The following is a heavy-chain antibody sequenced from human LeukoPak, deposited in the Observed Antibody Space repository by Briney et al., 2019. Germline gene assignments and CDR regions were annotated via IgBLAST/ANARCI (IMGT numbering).Heavy chain of an antibody. V-gene: IGHV3-48*04. D-gene: IGHD3-10*01. CDR2: ISSSSSTI. CDR1: GFTFDDYG. J-gene: IGHJ4*02. CDR3: ATGGGPGWFGELFRGYFFDC. Sequence: GGSLRLSCAVSGFTFDDYGMTWVRQAPGKGLEWVSYISSSSSTIYYSDSLKGRFTISRDNAKNSLYLQMNSLRAEDTAVYYCATGGGPGWFGELFRGYFFDCWGQGTLVTVSS.